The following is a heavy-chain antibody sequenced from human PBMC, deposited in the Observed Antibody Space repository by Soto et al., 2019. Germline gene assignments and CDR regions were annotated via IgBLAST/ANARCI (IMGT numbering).Heavy chain of an antibody. CDR2: IYWDDDK. V-gene: IGHV2-5*02. CDR1: GFSLSTSGVG. D-gene: IGHD6-6*01. J-gene: IGHJ4*02. Sequence: QITLKESGPTLVKPTQTLTLTCTFSGFSLSTSGVGVGWIRQPPGKALEWLALIYWDDDKRYSPSLKSRLTITKYTSNNQVVLTMTHMDPVDTATYYCAHSQYSSSSGLSYFDYWGQGTLVTVSS. CDR3: AHSQYSSSSGLSYFDY.